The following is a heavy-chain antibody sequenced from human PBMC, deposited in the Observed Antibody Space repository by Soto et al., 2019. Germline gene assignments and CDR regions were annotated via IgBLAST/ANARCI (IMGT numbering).Heavy chain of an antibody. V-gene: IGHV1-46*01. D-gene: IGHD3-3*01. CDR1: GYTFTSYY. Sequence: ASVKVSCKASGYTFTSYYMHWVRQAPGQGLEWMGIINPSGGSTSYAQKFQGRVTMTRDTSTSTVYMELSSLRSEDTAVYYCARVREVTIFGVVTLGAFDIWGQGTXVTVSS. CDR2: INPSGGST. CDR3: ARVREVTIFGVVTLGAFDI. J-gene: IGHJ3*02.